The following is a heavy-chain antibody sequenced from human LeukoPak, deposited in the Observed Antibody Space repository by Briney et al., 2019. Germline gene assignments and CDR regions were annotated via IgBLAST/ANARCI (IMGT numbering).Heavy chain of an antibody. CDR2: ISYDGSNK. D-gene: IGHD3-10*01. J-gene: IGHJ4*02. Sequence: GGSLRLSCAASGFTFSRYGMHWVRQASGKGLEWVALISYDGSNKYYADSVKGRFTISRDNSKNTLYLQMNSLRPEDTAVYYCAKGGPYGSGSYPVDYWGQGTLVTVSS. V-gene: IGHV3-30*18. CDR1: GFTFSRYG. CDR3: AKGGPYGSGSYPVDY.